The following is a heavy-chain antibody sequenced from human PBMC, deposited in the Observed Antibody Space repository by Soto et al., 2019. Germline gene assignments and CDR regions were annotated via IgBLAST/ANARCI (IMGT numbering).Heavy chain of an antibody. CDR3: ARWYGGEAYGLDV. D-gene: IGHD4-17*01. V-gene: IGHV1-8*01. CDR2: MNTDSGNT. CDR1: GYTFANYD. J-gene: IGHJ6*02. Sequence: QVQLVQSGAEVKKPGALVKVSCKASGYTFANYDIHWVRQATGQGLEWLGWMNTDSGNTGYAQRLQGRVTMTRETFTSTAYLEVTSLGSEDTAVYFCARWYGGEAYGLDVWGQGTTVTVSS.